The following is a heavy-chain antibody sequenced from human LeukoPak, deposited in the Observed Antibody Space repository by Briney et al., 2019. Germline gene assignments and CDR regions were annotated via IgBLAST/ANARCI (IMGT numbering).Heavy chain of an antibody. V-gene: IGHV3-23*01. D-gene: IGHD6-13*01. J-gene: IGHJ4*02. CDR3: AKDGYGSSWYDDY. CDR2: ISGSGGST. CDR1: GFTFSSYG. Sequence: GGSLRLSCAASGFTFSSYGMSWVCQAPGKGLEWVSAISGSGGSTYYADSVKGRFTISRDNSKNTLYLQMNSLRAEDTAVYYCAKDGYGSSWYDDYWGQGTLVTVSS.